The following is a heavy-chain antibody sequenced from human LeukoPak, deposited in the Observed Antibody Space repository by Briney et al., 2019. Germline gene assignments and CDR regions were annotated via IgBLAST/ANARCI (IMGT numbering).Heavy chain of an antibody. Sequence: KPSETLSLTCAVSGGSISSSNWWSWVRQPPGKGLEWIGSIYYSGSTYYNPSLKSRVTISVDTSKNQFSLKLSSVTAADTAVYYCARQNLMVYAMWGQGTLVTVSS. CDR2: IYYSGST. V-gene: IGHV4-39*01. D-gene: IGHD2-8*01. CDR3: ARQNLMVYAM. J-gene: IGHJ4*02. CDR1: GGSISSSNW.